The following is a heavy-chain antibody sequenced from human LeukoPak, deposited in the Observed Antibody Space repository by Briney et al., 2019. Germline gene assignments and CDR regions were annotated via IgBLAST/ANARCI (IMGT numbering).Heavy chain of an antibody. Sequence: PGGSLRLSCAASGFTFSSYSMNWVRQAPGKGLEWVSHISSSSSTKKYADSVKGRFTISRDNAKNSLYLQMNSLRADDTAVYYCASPIAAAGTLGYNFDYWGQGTLVTVSS. CDR2: ISSSSSTK. D-gene: IGHD6-13*01. CDR3: ASPIAAAGTLGYNFDY. V-gene: IGHV3-48*04. J-gene: IGHJ4*02. CDR1: GFTFSSYS.